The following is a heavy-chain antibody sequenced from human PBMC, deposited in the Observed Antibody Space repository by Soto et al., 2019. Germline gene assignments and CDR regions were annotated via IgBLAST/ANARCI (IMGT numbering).Heavy chain of an antibody. Sequence: QMQLQESGPGLVKPSETLSLTCTVSGGSIRGYYWSWIRQPAGRGLVWIGRMHTSGSTNYNPSLKCLVTISVDMSKNQISLTLTSVTAADTALYYCVRASMPMAHFDDWGQGTLVTVSS. J-gene: IGHJ4*02. D-gene: IGHD2-2*01. CDR2: MHTSGST. CDR3: VRASMPMAHFDD. V-gene: IGHV4-4*07. CDR1: GGSIRGYY.